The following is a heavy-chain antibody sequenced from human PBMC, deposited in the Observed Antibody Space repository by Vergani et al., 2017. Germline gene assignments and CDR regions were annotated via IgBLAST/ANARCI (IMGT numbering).Heavy chain of an antibody. D-gene: IGHD4-17*01. J-gene: IGHJ4*02. V-gene: IGHV3-48*01. CDR3: ARGDYDDYVTFRDY. CDR2: ISSSSSTI. CDR1: GFTFSSYS. Sequence: EVQLVESGGGLVQPGGSLRLSCAASGFTFSSYSMNWVRQAPGKGLEWVSYISSSSSTIYYADSVKGRFTISRDNAKNSLYLQMNSLRAEDTAVYYCARGDYDDYVTFRDYWGQGTLVTVSS.